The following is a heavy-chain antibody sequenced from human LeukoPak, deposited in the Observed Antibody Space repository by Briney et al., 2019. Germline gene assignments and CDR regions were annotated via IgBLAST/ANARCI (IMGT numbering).Heavy chain of an antibody. V-gene: IGHV4-30-4*01. CDR2: IYYSGGT. J-gene: IGHJ4*02. D-gene: IGHD3-10*01. Sequence: SQALSLTCTVSGGSISSGDYYWSWIRQPPGKGLEWIGYIYYSGGTYYNPSLKSRVTISVDTSKNQFSLKLSSVTAADTAVCYCARGDGSMVRGVFFDYRGQGTLVTVSS. CDR3: ARGDGSMVRGVFFDY. CDR1: GGSISSGDYY.